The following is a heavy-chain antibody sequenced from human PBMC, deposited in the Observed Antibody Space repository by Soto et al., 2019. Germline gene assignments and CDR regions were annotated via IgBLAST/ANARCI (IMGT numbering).Heavy chain of an antibody. Sequence: QITLKESGPPLVKPTQTLTLTCTFSGFSLSTSGVGVGWIRQPPGKALEWLALIYWDDDMRYSPSLKSRLTITKDTSKNQVVLTMTNMDPVDTATYYCAHRPFEYYHDSRRVWFDPWGQGTLVTVSS. CDR3: AHRPFEYYHDSRRVWFDP. CDR1: GFSLSTSGVG. D-gene: IGHD3-22*01. J-gene: IGHJ5*02. V-gene: IGHV2-5*02. CDR2: IYWDDDM.